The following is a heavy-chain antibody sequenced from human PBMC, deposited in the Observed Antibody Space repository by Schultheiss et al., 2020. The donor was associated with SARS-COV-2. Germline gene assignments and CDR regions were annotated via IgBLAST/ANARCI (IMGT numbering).Heavy chain of an antibody. CDR2: IYSGGST. Sequence: GGSLRLSCAASGFTVSSNYMSWVRQAPGKGLEWVSVIYSGGSTYYADSVKGRFTISRDNSKNTLYLQMNSLRAEDTAVYYCARVSTTVTKINGMDVWGQGTTVTVSS. CDR1: GFTVSSNY. J-gene: IGHJ6*02. V-gene: IGHV3-53*01. CDR3: ARVSTTVTKINGMDV. D-gene: IGHD4-11*01.